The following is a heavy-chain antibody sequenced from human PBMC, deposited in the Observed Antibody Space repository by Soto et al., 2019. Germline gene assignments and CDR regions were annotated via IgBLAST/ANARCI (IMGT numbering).Heavy chain of an antibody. CDR1: GYTFATFG. V-gene: IGHV1-18*01. CDR3: ARLAPCSGRDTCYSRPLDF. J-gene: IGHJ4*02. Sequence: QVQLLQSGAEVKKPGASVKVSCRASGYTFATFGISWVRQAPGQGLEWLGWITPDNGDTNYAQKLQGRLSMTADTSTSTAYLEVRSLRSDDTAVYHCARLAPCSGRDTCYSRPLDFWGQGTLVTVSS. D-gene: IGHD2-21*02. CDR2: ITPDNGDT.